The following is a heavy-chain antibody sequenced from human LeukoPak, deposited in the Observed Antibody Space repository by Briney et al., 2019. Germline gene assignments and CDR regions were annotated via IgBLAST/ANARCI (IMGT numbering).Heavy chain of an antibody. CDR2: ISSSSSYI. CDR3: ANSGGSWRFDD. Sequence: GGSLRLSCAASGFTFSSYSMNWVRQAPGKGLEWVSSISSSSSYIYYADSVKGRFTISRDNSKNTLYLQMNSLRVEDTAVYYCANSGGSWRFDDWGQGTLVTVSS. CDR1: GFTFSSYS. J-gene: IGHJ4*02. D-gene: IGHD6-19*01. V-gene: IGHV3-21*04.